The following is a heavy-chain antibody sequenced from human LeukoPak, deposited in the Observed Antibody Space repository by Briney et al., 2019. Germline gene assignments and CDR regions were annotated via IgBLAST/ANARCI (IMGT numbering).Heavy chain of an antibody. J-gene: IGHJ3*02. CDR3: ARVGYAFDI. Sequence: GGSLRLSCVDSGVTFTIYITNWVRQAPGEGLEWVSYISSSSSTIYYADSVKGRFTISRDNAKNSLYLQMNSLRDEDTAVYYCARVGYAFDIWGQGTMVTVSS. CDR2: ISSSSSTI. V-gene: IGHV3-48*02. CDR1: GVTFTIYI.